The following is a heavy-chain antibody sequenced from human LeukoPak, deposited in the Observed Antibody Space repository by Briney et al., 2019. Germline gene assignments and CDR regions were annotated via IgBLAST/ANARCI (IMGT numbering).Heavy chain of an antibody. V-gene: IGHV3-23*01. CDR2: ISGSGGST. CDR3: AKYYGLGINDY. Sequence: GGSLRLSCAASGFTLSSYAMNWVRQAPGKGLEWVSSISGSGGSTYYADSVKGRFTISRDNSKNMLYLQMKSLRAEDTAVYYCAKYYGLGINDYRGQGTLVTVSS. CDR1: GFTLSSYA. D-gene: IGHD3-10*01. J-gene: IGHJ4*02.